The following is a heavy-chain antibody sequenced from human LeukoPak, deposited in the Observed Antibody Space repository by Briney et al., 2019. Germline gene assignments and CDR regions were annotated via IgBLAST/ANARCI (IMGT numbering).Heavy chain of an antibody. CDR3: ASPKGIFGAVDYFDY. Sequence: GASVKVSCKASGYTFTSYAISWVRQAPGQGLEWMGGIIPIFGTANYAQKFQGRVTITADESTSTAYMELSSLRSEDTAVYYCASPKGIFGAVDYFDYWGQGTLVTVSS. D-gene: IGHD3-3*01. V-gene: IGHV1-69*13. CDR2: IIPIFGTA. CDR1: GYTFTSYA. J-gene: IGHJ4*02.